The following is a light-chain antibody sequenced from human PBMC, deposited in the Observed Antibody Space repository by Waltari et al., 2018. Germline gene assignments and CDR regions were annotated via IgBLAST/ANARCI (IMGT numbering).Light chain of an antibody. CDR1: QRISYW. CDR3: QQYNTYPAT. CDR2: KAS. J-gene: IGKJ2*01. V-gene: IGKV1-5*03. Sequence: DIQMTQSPSSLSASVGDRVTITCRASQRISYWLAWYQQKPGKAPKLLGYKASSLESGVPSRFSGSVSGTEYTLTISSLQPDDFATYYCQQYNTYPATFGQGTKVEIK.